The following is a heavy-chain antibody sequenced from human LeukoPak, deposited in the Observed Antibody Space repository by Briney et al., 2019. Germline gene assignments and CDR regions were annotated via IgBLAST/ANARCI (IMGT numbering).Heavy chain of an antibody. Sequence: GGSRRLYYAAPGFLYSRYEMKWVRQAPGKGLEWVSYISSSGSTIYYADSVKGRFTIPRDNAKNSLYLQMNSLRAEDTAVYYCAELGITMIGGVWGKGTTVTISS. D-gene: IGHD3-10*02. CDR1: GFLYSRYE. J-gene: IGHJ6*04. CDR3: AELGITMIGGV. V-gene: IGHV3-48*03. CDR2: ISSSGSTI.